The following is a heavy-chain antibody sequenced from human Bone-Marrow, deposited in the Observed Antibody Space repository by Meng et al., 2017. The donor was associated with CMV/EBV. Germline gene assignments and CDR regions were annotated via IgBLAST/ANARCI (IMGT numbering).Heavy chain of an antibody. D-gene: IGHD2-2*01. CDR1: GYTFTSYD. Sequence: ASVKVYCKASGYTFTSYDINCVRQATGQGLEWMGWMNPDSGNTGYAQKFQGRVTMTRNTSISTAYMELSSLRSEDTAVYYCVWYIVVVPPNGMDVWGQGPPVTVSS. V-gene: IGHV1-8*01. CDR3: VWYIVVVPPNGMDV. CDR2: MNPDSGNT. J-gene: IGHJ6*02.